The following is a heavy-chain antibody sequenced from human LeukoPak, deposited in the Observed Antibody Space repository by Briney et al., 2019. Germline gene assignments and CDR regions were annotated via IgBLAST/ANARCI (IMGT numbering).Heavy chain of an antibody. V-gene: IGHV3-23*01. CDR2: ISGSGGST. CDR3: AKDTGYYDSSGPMDY. D-gene: IGHD3-22*01. J-gene: IGHJ4*02. Sequence: GGSLRLSCAASGFTFSSYAMSWVRQAPGKGLEWVSAISGSGGSTYYADSVKGRFTISGDNSKNTLYLQMNSLRAEDTAVYYCAKDTGYYDSSGPMDYWGQGTLVTVSS. CDR1: GFTFSSYA.